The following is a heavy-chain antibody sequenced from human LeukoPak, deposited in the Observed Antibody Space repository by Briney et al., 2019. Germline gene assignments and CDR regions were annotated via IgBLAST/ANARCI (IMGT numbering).Heavy chain of an antibody. Sequence: GGSLRLSCAASGFTFSSYGMHWVRQAPGKGLEWVAFIRYDGSNKYYADSVKGRFTISRDNSKNTLYLQMNSLRAEDTAVYYCARQRDRLLWFGELLTPGSSDYWGQGTLVTVSS. CDR1: GFTFSSYG. D-gene: IGHD3-10*01. CDR3: ARQRDRLLWFGELLTPGSSDY. J-gene: IGHJ4*02. V-gene: IGHV3-30*02. CDR2: IRYDGSNK.